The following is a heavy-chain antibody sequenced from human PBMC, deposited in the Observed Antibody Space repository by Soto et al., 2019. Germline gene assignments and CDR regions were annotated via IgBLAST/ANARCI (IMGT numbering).Heavy chain of an antibody. CDR1: GYSFTSYW. CDR3: ARARITMVREVIKYNMDV. V-gene: IGHV5-51*01. CDR2: IYPGDSDT. J-gene: IGHJ6*02. Sequence: GESLKISCKGSGYSFTSYWIGWVRQMPGKGLEWMGIIYPGDSDTRYSPSFQGQVTISADKSISTAYLQWSSLKASDTGIYYCARARITMVREVIKYNMDVWGQGTTVTVSS. D-gene: IGHD3-10*01.